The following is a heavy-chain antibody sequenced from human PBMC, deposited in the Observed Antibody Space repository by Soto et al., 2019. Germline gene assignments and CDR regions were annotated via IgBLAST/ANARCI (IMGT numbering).Heavy chain of an antibody. D-gene: IGHD4-4*01. CDR3: AKGSTTEYYYGMDV. CDR2: ISGSGGST. J-gene: IGHJ6*02. CDR1: GFTFSSYA. Sequence: GGSLRLSCAASGFTFSSYAMSWVRRAPGKGLEWVSAISGSGGSTYYADSVKGRFTISRDNSKNTLYLQMNSLRAEDTAVYYCAKGSTTEYYYGMDVWGQGTTVTVSS. V-gene: IGHV3-23*01.